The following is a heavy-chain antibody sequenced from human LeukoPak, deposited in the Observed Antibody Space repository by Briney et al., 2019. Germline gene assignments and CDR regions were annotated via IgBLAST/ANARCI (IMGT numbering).Heavy chain of an antibody. J-gene: IGHJ4*02. V-gene: IGHV1-2*02. Sequence: GASVKVSCKASGHTFTGYYMHWVRQAPGQGHEWMGWINPNSGGTNYAQKFQGRVTMTRDTSISTAYMELSRLRSDDTAVYFCASRGSGTSVVLNYWGQGSLVTVSS. CDR1: GHTFTGYY. D-gene: IGHD3-10*01. CDR3: ASRGSGTSVVLNY. CDR2: INPNSGGT.